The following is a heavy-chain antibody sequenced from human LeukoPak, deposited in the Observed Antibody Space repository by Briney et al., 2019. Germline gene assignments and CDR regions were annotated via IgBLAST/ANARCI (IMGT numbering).Heavy chain of an antibody. Sequence: SETLSLTCAVYGGSFSGYYWNWIRQPPGKGLEWIGEINHSGSTNYNPSLKSRVTISVDTSKNQFSLKLSSVTAADTAVYYCASHLPSGSSSSYYYYYYGMDVWGQGTTVTVSS. CDR3: ASHLPSGSSSSYYYYYYGMDV. CDR1: GGSFSGYY. V-gene: IGHV4-34*01. D-gene: IGHD6-6*01. J-gene: IGHJ6*02. CDR2: INHSGST.